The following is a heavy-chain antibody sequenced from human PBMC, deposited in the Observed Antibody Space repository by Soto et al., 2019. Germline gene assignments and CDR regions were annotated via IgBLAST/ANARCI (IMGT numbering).Heavy chain of an antibody. D-gene: IGHD2-21*01. CDR2: IYYTGIT. V-gene: IGHV4-30-4*01. CDR3: AREERKGIISWFDP. J-gene: IGHJ5*02. CDR1: GGSVSGVDYF. Sequence: SETLSLTCTVSGGSVSGVDYFWSWIRQSPGKGLEWIGYIYYTGITHLNPSLKSRLTMAVDTFKNEFSLKLTSVSAADTAVYFCAREERKGIISWFDPWGQGTPVTVS.